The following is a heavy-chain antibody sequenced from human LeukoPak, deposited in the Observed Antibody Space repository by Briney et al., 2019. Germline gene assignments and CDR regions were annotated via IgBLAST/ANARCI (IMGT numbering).Heavy chain of an antibody. CDR2: IYPGDSDT. CDR1: GYSFTSYW. J-gene: IGHJ4*02. Sequence: GESLKISCKGSGYSFTSYWIGWVRQMPGKGLEWMGIIYPGDSDTRYSPSFQGQVTISADKSISTAYLQWSSLKASDTAMYYCARAYCGGDSCYYFDYWGQGTLVTVSS. V-gene: IGHV5-51*01. D-gene: IGHD2-21*02. CDR3: ARAYCGGDSCYYFDY.